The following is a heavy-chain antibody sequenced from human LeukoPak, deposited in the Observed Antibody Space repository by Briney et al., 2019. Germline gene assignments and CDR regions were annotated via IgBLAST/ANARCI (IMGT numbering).Heavy chain of an antibody. J-gene: IGHJ4*02. CDR1: GYTFTGYY. Sequence: ASVKVSCKAFGYTFTGYYMHWVRQAPGQGLEWMGWINPNSGGTNYAQKFQGRVTMTRDTSISTAYMELSRLRSDDTAVYYCATGTLGDFWSGYCDYWGQGTLVTVSS. D-gene: IGHD3-3*01. CDR3: ATGTLGDFWSGYCDY. V-gene: IGHV1-2*02. CDR2: INPNSGGT.